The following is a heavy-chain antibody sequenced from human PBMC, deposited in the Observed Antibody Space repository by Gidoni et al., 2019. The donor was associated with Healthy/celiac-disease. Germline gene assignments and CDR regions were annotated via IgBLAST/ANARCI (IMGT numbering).Heavy chain of an antibody. CDR2: ISSSSSTI. D-gene: IGHD6-13*01. V-gene: IGHV3-48*01. CDR1: GFTFSSYS. J-gene: IGHJ4*02. Sequence: EVQLVESGGGLVQPGGSLRLSCAASGFTFSSYSMNWVRQAPGKGLEWVSYISSSSSTIYYADSVKGRFTISRDNAKNSLYLQMNSLRAEDTAVYYCARGPYSSSWSFWGQGTLVTVSS. CDR3: ARGPYSSSWSF.